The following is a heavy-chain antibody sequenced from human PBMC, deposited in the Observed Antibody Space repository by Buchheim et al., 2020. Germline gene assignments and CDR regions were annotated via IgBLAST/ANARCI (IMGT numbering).Heavy chain of an antibody. D-gene: IGHD1-26*01. CDR1: GFTFSNYW. J-gene: IGHJ5*02. CDR2: INGDGRSR. Sequence: EVQLVESGGGLVQPGGSLRLSCVASGFTFSNYWMHWVRQAPQKGLVWVSRINGDGRSRSYAESVKGRFTISRDNAKNTLYLQMNSLSAEDTALYYCVRGPDSWDFGFDPWGRGTL. CDR3: VRGPDSWDFGFDP. V-gene: IGHV3-74*01.